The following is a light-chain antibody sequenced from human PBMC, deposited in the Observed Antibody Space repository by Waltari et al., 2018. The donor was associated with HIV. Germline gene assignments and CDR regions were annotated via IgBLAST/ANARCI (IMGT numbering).Light chain of an antibody. J-gene: IGLJ2*01. CDR2: KDT. Sequence: SSELTQQPSVSVSPGQTARISCSGDTLSKKYAYWYQQKPGQAPVVVIIKDTERPSGIPERFSGSSSGTTVTLTIRGVQAEDEADYYCQSSDNSEHMIFGGGTKLTVL. V-gene: IGLV3-25*03. CDR3: QSSDNSEHMI. CDR1: TLSKKY.